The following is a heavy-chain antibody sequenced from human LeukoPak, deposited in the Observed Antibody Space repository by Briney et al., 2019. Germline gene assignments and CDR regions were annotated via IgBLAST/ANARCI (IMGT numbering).Heavy chain of an antibody. Sequence: SGTLSHTCAVSGGSISSSNWWSWVRQPPGKGLEWIGEIYHSGSTNYNPSLKSRVTISVDKSKNQFSLKLSSVTAADTAVYYCARGSSSWYNWFDPWGQGTLVTVSS. V-gene: IGHV4-4*02. CDR2: IYHSGST. J-gene: IGHJ5*02. CDR3: ARGSSSWYNWFDP. CDR1: GGSISSSNW. D-gene: IGHD6-13*01.